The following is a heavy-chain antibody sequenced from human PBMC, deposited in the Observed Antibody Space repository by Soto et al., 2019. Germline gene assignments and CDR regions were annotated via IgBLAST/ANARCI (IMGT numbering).Heavy chain of an antibody. D-gene: IGHD2-2*03. V-gene: IGHV3-23*01. CDR2: IVSSGAGT. CDR1: GFPFSTYA. CDR3: AKDLDGTVFNLDC. J-gene: IGHJ4*02. Sequence: GGSLRLSCAASGFPFSTYAMSWVRQAPGKGLEWVSTIVSSGAGTYYPDSMKGRFTISRDNSKNTVYLQMNSLRAEDTAVYYCAKDLDGTVFNLDCWGTGSSVAVYS.